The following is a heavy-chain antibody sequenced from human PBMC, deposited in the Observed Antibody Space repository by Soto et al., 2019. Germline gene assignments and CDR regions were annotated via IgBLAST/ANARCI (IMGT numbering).Heavy chain of an antibody. Sequence: GGSLRLSCAASGFTFSSYGMHWVRQAPGKGLEWVAVIWYDGSNKYYADSVKGRFTISRDNSKNTLYLQMNSLRAEDTAVYYCARDSNTGVMVRGPWRREVYWGQGTLVTVSS. CDR2: IWYDGSNK. V-gene: IGHV3-33*01. CDR3: ARDSNTGVMVRGPWRREVY. D-gene: IGHD3-10*01. J-gene: IGHJ4*02. CDR1: GFTFSSYG.